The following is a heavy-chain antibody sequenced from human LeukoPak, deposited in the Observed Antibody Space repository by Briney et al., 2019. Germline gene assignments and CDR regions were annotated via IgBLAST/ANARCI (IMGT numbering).Heavy chain of an antibody. V-gene: IGHV4-34*01. J-gene: IGHJ4*02. Sequence: SETLSLTCAVYGGSFSGYYWSWIRQPPGKGLEWIGEINHSGSTNYNPSLKSRVTISVDTSKNQFSLKLSSVTAADTAVFYCARQVRDSSPGLYFDYWGQGTLVTVSP. D-gene: IGHD3-22*01. CDR1: GGSFSGYY. CDR2: INHSGST. CDR3: ARQVRDSSPGLYFDY.